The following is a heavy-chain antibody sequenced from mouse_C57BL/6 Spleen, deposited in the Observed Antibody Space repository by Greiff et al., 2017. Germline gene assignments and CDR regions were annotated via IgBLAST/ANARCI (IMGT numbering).Heavy chain of an antibody. D-gene: IGHD2-3*01. Sequence: QVQLQQSGPELVKPGASVKISCKASGYAFSSSWMNWVKQRPGKGLEGIGRVYPGDGDTNYNGKFKGKATLTADKSSSTAYMQLSSLTSEDSAVYFCARRYDGTTGRNYFDYWGQGTTLTVSS. V-gene: IGHV1-82*01. CDR2: VYPGDGDT. J-gene: IGHJ2*01. CDR1: GYAFSSSW. CDR3: ARRYDGTTGRNYFDY.